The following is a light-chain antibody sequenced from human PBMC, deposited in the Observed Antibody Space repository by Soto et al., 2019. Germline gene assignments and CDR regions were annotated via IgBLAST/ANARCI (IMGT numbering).Light chain of an antibody. J-gene: IGKJ5*01. CDR3: QQYHKWPPIT. V-gene: IGKV3-15*01. CDR2: RAS. CDR1: QNIYSN. Sequence: IVMKQTPATVSVSPGERATFSCRASQNIYSNIAWYQQRPGQAPRLLIYRASTRATGVPARFSGSGSGTEFTLTISSLQSEDSAVYYCQQYHKWPPITFGQGTRLEI.